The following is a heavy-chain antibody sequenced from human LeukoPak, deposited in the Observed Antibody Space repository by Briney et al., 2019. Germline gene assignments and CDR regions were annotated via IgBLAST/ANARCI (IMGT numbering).Heavy chain of an antibody. CDR3: ARALGTGLVDY. CDR1: GYSISSGYY. CDR2: IYNSGST. Sequence: PSETLSLTCTVSGYSISSGYYWGWIRQAPGKGLEWIGSIYNSGSTYYNPSLKSRVTLSLDTSNKRFSLELNSVTAADTAVYYCARALGTGLVDYWGQGTLVTVSS. J-gene: IGHJ4*02. D-gene: IGHD2-8*02. V-gene: IGHV4-38-2*02.